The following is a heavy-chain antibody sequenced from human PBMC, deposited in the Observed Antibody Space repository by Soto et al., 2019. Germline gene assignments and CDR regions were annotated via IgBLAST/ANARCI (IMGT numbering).Heavy chain of an antibody. CDR3: ARGDSTDCSKGVCSFFYTHDMDV. CDR2: INPKSGGT. CDR1: GYSFTDYH. J-gene: IGHJ6*02. D-gene: IGHD2-8*01. Sequence: ASVKVSCKASGYSFTDYHIHWVRQAPGQGLEWLGRINPKSGGTSTAQKFQGWVTMTTDTSISTASMELTRLTSDDTAIYYCARGDSTDCSKGVCSFFYTHDMDVWGEGTTVTV. V-gene: IGHV1-2*04.